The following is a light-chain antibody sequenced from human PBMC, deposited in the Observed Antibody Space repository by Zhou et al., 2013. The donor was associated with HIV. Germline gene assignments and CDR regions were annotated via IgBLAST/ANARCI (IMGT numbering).Light chain of an antibody. V-gene: IGKV3-15*01. CDR2: DTS. CDR3: QQYNKWPRT. J-gene: IGKJ1*01. CDR1: QSVSSN. Sequence: EIVMTQSPATLSVSPGERATLSCRASQSVSSNLAWYQQKPGQAPRLLIYDTSTRATGSPARFSGSGSETDFTLTISSMQSEDFAVYYCQQYNKWPRTFGQGTKVEIE.